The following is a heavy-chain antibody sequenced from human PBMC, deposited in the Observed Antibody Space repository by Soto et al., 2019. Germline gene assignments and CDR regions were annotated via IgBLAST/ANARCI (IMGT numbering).Heavy chain of an antibody. CDR3: SKEYCSRSSCYSNWFDP. Sequence: PGGSLRLSCGASGFTFSSYAMTWVRQAPGKGLEWVSTMTSSGGFTYYADSVKGRFTTSRDNAKNTLFLQMNSLGAEDTATYYCSKEYCSRSSCYSNWFDPWGQGTLVTVSS. CDR2: MTSSGGFT. J-gene: IGHJ5*02. D-gene: IGHD2-2*01. CDR1: GFTFSSYA. V-gene: IGHV3-23*01.